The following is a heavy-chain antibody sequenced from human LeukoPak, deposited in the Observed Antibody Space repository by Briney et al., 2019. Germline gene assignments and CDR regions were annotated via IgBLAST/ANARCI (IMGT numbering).Heavy chain of an antibody. Sequence: GASVKVSCKASGYTFTSYDINWVRQAPGQGLGWMGWMNLNSGNTGYAQKFQGRVTMTRNTSISTAYLELSSLRSDDTAVYYCARGLDRWELLDFWGQGALVTVSS. D-gene: IGHD1-26*01. V-gene: IGHV1-8*02. CDR2: MNLNSGNT. CDR1: GYTFTSYD. J-gene: IGHJ4*02. CDR3: ARGLDRWELLDF.